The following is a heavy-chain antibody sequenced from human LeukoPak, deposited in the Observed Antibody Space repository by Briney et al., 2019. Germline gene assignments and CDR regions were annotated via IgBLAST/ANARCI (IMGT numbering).Heavy chain of an antibody. D-gene: IGHD3-3*02. J-gene: IGHJ4*02. CDR3: ARDQDIRGFDY. CDR1: GGSISSYY. Sequence: PSETLSLTCTVSGGSISSYYWSWIRQPPGKGLEWIGYIYYSGSTNYNPSLKSRVTISVDTSKNQFSLKLSSVTAADTAVYYCARDQDIRGFDYWGQGTLVTVSS. CDR2: IYYSGST. V-gene: IGHV4-59*01.